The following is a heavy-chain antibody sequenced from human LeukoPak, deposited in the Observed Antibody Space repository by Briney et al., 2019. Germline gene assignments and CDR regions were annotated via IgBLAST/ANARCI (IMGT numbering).Heavy chain of an antibody. D-gene: IGHD2-21*02. CDR1: GFIFSSSG. CDR3: AKDLLAVTAPKAYFDF. CDR2: ISYDGSEK. V-gene: IGHV3-30*18. J-gene: IGHJ4*02. Sequence: GGSLRLSCTVSGFIFSSSGIHWVRQAPGKGLVWVAGISYDGSEKYYAESVKGRFTIYRDYSKTTVYLQMNSLEIEDTAVYYCAKDLLAVTAPKAYFDFWGQGTLVTVSS.